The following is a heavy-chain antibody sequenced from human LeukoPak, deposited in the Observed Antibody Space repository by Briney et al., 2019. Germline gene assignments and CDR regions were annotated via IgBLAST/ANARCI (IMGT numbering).Heavy chain of an antibody. J-gene: IGHJ4*02. V-gene: IGHV3-23*01. CDR1: GFTFSSYE. CDR3: AKDHIRRDGYSDFDY. CDR2: ISDSGTGT. D-gene: IGHD5-24*01. Sequence: GGSLRLSCAASGFTFSSYEMNWVRQAPGKGLEWVSGISDSGTGTYYADSVKGRFTISRDNSKNTLFLQMNSLRAEDTAVYYCAKDHIRRDGYSDFDYWGQGTLVTVSS.